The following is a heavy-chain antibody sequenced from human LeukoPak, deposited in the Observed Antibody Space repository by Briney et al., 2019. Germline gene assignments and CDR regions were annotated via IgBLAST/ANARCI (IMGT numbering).Heavy chain of an antibody. CDR2: MNPNSGNT. D-gene: IGHD6-19*01. CDR1: GYTFTSYD. V-gene: IGHV1-8*02. Sequence: ASVKVSCKASGYTFTSYDINWVRQATGQGLEWMGWMNPNSGNTGYAQKLQGRVTMTTDTSTSTAYMELRSLRSDDTAVYYCAGGEVADDDAFDIWGQGTMVTVSS. CDR3: AGGEVADDDAFDI. J-gene: IGHJ3*02.